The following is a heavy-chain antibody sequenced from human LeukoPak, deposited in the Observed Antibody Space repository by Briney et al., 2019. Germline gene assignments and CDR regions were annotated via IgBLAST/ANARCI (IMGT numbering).Heavy chain of an antibody. D-gene: IGHD6-19*01. V-gene: IGHV1-2*06. CDR1: VYTFTGYY. CDR3: ARVASYDNGWYFDY. J-gene: IGHJ4*02. Sequence: GASVKVSCKASVYTFTGYYMHWVRQAPGQGLEWMGRINPNSGGANYAQRFQGRLTMTRDTSISTTYMELSRLRSADTAVYYCARVASYDNGWYFDYWGQGTLVTVSS. CDR2: INPNSGGA.